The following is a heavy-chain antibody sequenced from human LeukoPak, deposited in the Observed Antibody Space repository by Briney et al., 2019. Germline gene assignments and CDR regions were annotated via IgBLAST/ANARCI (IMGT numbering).Heavy chain of an antibody. CDR1: GGSFSTYY. J-gene: IGHJ3*02. V-gene: IGHV4-59*08. Sequence: PSETLSLTCTVSGGSFSTYYWTWIRQPPGKGLEWLGYIYYTGSISYNPSLGSRVTISIDTSKNTFSLKLTSVTVADTAVYFCARWNLVLASHIWGQGTMVTVSS. CDR3: ARWNLVLASHI. CDR2: IYYTGSI. D-gene: IGHD1-1*01.